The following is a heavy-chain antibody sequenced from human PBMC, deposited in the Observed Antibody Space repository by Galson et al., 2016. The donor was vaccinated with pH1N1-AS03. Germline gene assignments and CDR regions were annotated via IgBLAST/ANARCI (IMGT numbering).Heavy chain of an antibody. CDR3: ARTLNYNAGLDV. CDR2: IDWDDGT. Sequence: PALVKPTQTLTLTCTVSGFSLSTGGMRVSWIRQPPGKALEWLGRIDWDDGTFYSTSLKTRLTITKDSSKNQVVLTMTNMDPVDTDTYYCARTLNYNAGLDVGGPGATVTVSS. V-gene: IGHV2-70*04. J-gene: IGHJ6*02. CDR1: GFSLSTGGMR. D-gene: IGHD5-24*01.